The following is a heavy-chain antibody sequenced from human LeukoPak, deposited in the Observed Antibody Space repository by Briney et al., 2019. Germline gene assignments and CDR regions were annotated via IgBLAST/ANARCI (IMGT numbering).Heavy chain of an antibody. CDR3: ARGGGVPLYDY. CDR1: GGSFSGYY. D-gene: IGHD1-26*01. CDR2: INHSGST. J-gene: IGHJ4*02. V-gene: IGHV4-34*01. Sequence: SETLSLTCAVYGGSFSGYYWSWIRQPPGKGLEWIGEINHSGSTNYNPSLKSRVTISVGTSKNQFSLKLSSVTAADTAVYYCARGGGVPLYDYWGQGTLVTVSS.